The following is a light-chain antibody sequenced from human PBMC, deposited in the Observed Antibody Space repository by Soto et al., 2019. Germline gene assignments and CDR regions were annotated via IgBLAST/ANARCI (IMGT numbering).Light chain of an antibody. CDR3: XSYAGRSASFV. Sequence: QSALSQPXSVSGSPGQXXTIXCTGTSSDVGSNNLVSWYQQHPGKAPKLMIYEVSKRPSGISTRFSGSKSGNXASXTISGLQXXDEADYYCXSYAGRSASFVFGAGXKXXXX. CDR2: EVS. J-gene: IGLJ1*01. CDR1: SSDVGSNNL. V-gene: IGLV2-23*02.